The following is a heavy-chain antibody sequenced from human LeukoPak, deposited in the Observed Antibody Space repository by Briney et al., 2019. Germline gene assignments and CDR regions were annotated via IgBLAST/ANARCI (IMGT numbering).Heavy chain of an antibody. Sequence: GSSVKVSCKASRGTFSSYAISWVRQAPGHRLEWMGRIIPILGIANYAQKFQGRVTITADKSTSTAYMELSSLRSEDTAVYYCARALPMGHYFYYGMDVWGHGTTVTVSS. CDR1: RGTFSSYA. V-gene: IGHV1-69*04. D-gene: IGHD3-10*01. CDR2: IIPILGIA. J-gene: IGHJ6*02. CDR3: ARALPMGHYFYYGMDV.